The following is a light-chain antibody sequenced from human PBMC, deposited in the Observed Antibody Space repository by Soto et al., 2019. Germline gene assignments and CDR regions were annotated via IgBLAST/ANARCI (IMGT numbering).Light chain of an antibody. CDR2: AAS. V-gene: IGKV1-39*01. CDR1: QSISSY. CDR3: QQSYSAPMYT. J-gene: IGKJ2*01. Sequence: DIQMTQSPSSLSASVGDRVTITCRASQSISSYLNWYQHKPGKAXKLXIYAASSLQSGVPSRFSGSVSGTDFTLTIRSLQPEDFATYYCQQSYSAPMYTFGQGTKVDIK.